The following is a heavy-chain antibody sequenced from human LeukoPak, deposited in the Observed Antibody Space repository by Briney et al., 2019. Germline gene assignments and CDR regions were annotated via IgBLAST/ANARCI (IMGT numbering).Heavy chain of an antibody. J-gene: IGHJ4*02. CDR3: ARQRGSWYIDY. CDR1: GGSISGSSYY. Sequence: SETLSLTCTVSGGSISGSSYYWGWIRQPPGKGLEFIGSIYYSGSTYYNPSLKSRVTISVDTSKNQFSPKLSSVTVADTAVYYCARQRGSWYIDYWGQGTLVTVSS. CDR2: IYYSGST. D-gene: IGHD6-13*01. V-gene: IGHV4-39*01.